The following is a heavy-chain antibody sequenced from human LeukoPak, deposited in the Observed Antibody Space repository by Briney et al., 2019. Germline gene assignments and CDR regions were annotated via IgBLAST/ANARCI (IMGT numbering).Heavy chain of an antibody. CDR3: ARDRAGITVFDY. CDR2: ISSRGTTI. CDR1: GFTFSSYE. Sequence: GGSLRLSCAASGFTFSSYEMNWVRQAPGQGLEWVSYISSRGTTIFYADSVKGRFTISRDNAKNSLYLQMNSLRAEDTAVYYCARDRAGITVFDYWGQGTLVTVSS. D-gene: IGHD3-3*01. V-gene: IGHV3-48*03. J-gene: IGHJ4*02.